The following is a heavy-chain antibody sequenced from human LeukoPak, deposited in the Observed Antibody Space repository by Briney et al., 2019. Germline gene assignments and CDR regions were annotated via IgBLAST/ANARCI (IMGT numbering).Heavy chain of an antibody. Sequence: GGSLRLSCAASGFTFSSYAMSWVRQAPGKGLEWVSAISGSGGSTYYADSVKGRFTISRDNSKNTLYLQMNSLRAEDTAVYYCAKDLKSSGRRANWFDPWGQGTLVTVSS. V-gene: IGHV3-23*01. D-gene: IGHD6-19*01. J-gene: IGHJ5*02. CDR3: AKDLKSSGRRANWFDP. CDR1: GFTFSSYA. CDR2: ISGSGGST.